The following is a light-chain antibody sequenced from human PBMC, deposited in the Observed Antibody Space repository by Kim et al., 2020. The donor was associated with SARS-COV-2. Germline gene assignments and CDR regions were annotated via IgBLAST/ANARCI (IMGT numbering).Light chain of an antibody. CDR2: EDN. CDR1: SGSIANNY. V-gene: IGLV6-57*03. Sequence: GKTVTISCTRSSGSIANNYVQWYQQRPGSAPTTVIVEDNQRPSGVPDRFSGSIDRSSNSASLTISGLKTEDEADYYCQSYESSCFVFGTGTKVTVL. CDR3: QSYESSCFV. J-gene: IGLJ1*01.